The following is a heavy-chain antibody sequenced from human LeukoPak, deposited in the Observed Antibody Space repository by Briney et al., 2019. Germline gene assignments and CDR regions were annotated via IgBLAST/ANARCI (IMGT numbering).Heavy chain of an antibody. J-gene: IGHJ4*02. D-gene: IGHD2-2*01. CDR3: ARSPQVCSSTSCKDY. CDR2: ISSSSSYI. CDR1: GFTFSSYS. V-gene: IGHV3-21*01. Sequence: GGSLRLSCAASGFTFSSYSMNWVRQAPGKGLEWVSSISSSSSYIYYADSVKGRFTISRDNAKNSLYLQMNSLRAEDTAVYYCARSPQVCSSTSCKDYWGQGTLVTVSS.